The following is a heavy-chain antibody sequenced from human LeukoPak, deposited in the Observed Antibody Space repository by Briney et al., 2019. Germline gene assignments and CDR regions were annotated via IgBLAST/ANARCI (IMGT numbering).Heavy chain of an antibody. V-gene: IGHV4-39*01. J-gene: IGHJ4*02. Sequence: SETLSLTCTVSGGSISSSSYYWGWIRQPPGKGLEWIGSIYYSGSTYYNPSLKSRVTISVDTSKNQFSLKLSAVTAADTAVYYCAIRIYGDYEGDHYWGQGTLVTVSS. CDR1: GGSISSSSYY. D-gene: IGHD4-17*01. CDR2: IYYSGST. CDR3: AIRIYGDYEGDHY.